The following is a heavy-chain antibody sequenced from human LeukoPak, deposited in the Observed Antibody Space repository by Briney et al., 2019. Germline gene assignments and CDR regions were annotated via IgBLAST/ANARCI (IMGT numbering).Heavy chain of an antibody. CDR3: AKDDPLLSSGSLDY. D-gene: IGHD1-26*01. J-gene: IGHJ4*02. CDR1: GFTFSSYA. CDR2: ISSSSSTI. Sequence: PRGSLRLSCAASGFTFSSYAMSWVRQAPGKGLEWVSYISSSSSTIYYADSVKGRFTISRDNAKNSLYLQMNSLRAEDTAVYYCAKDDPLLSSGSLDYWGQGTLVTVSS. V-gene: IGHV3-48*01.